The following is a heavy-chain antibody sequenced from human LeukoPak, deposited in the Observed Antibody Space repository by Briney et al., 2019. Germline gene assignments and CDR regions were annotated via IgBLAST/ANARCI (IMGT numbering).Heavy chain of an antibody. J-gene: IGHJ6*02. CDR3: ARAYCGGDCPDYYYYGMDV. CDR2: IWYDGSNK. D-gene: IGHD2-21*02. CDR1: GFTFSSYG. Sequence: PGGSLRLSCAASGFTFSSYGMHWVRQAPGKGLEWVAVIWYDGSNKYYADSVKGRFTISRDNSKNTLYLQMNSLRAEDTAVYYCARAYCGGDCPDYYYYGMDVWGQGTTVTVSS. V-gene: IGHV3-33*01.